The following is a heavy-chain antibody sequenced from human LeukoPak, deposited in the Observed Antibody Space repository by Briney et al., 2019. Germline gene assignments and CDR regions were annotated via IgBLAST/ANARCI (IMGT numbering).Heavy chain of an antibody. D-gene: IGHD6-19*01. Sequence: PGGSLRLSCAASGFTFSSYAMSWVRQAPGKGLEWVSAISGSGGSTYYADSVKGRFTISRDNSKSTLYLQMNSLRAEDTAVYYCAKDLIAVAGTALDYWGQGTLVTVSS. J-gene: IGHJ4*02. V-gene: IGHV3-23*01. CDR2: ISGSGGST. CDR1: GFTFSSYA. CDR3: AKDLIAVAGTALDY.